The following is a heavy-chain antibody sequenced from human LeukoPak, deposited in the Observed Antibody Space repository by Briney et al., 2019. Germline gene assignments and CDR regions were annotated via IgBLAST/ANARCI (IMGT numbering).Heavy chain of an antibody. V-gene: IGHV4-39*01. CDR1: VDSISSSSYY. CDR2: IYYSGRT. J-gene: IGHJ4*02. Sequence: SETLSLTCTVSVDSISSSSYYWGWLRQAPGQGLEWIGSIYYSGRTYYNPSLKSRVTISVDTSKNQFSLRLSSVTAADTAFYYCARQVDSTYFNFWGQGTLVTVSS. CDR3: ARQVDSTYFNF. D-gene: IGHD5-12*01.